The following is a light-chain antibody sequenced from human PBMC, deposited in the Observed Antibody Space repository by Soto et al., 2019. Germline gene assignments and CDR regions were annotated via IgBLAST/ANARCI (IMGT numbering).Light chain of an antibody. V-gene: IGKV1-39*01. CDR3: QQSYSTPPDT. Sequence: DIQMTQSPSSLSASVGDRVTITCRASQSISSYLNWYQQKPGKAPKLLIYAASSLQSGVPSRFSGSGSGTDFTRTISSLQPEDFATYYCQQSYSTPPDTFGPGTKVDIK. J-gene: IGKJ3*01. CDR1: QSISSY. CDR2: AAS.